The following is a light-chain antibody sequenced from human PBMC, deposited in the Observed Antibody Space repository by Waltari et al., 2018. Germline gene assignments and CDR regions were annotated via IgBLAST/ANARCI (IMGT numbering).Light chain of an antibody. V-gene: IGKV1-5*03. CDR3: QQYNNWPET. J-gene: IGKJ1*01. CDR2: KAS. CDR1: QSISSW. Sequence: DIQMTQSPSTLSASVGDRVTITCRASQSISSWLAWYQQKPGKAPKLLIYKASSLESGVPSRFSGSGSGTEFTLTISSLQSADFAVYFCQQYNNWPETFGQGTKVEIK.